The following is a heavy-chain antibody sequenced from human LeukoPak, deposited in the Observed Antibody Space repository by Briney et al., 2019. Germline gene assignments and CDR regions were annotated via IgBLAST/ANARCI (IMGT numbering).Heavy chain of an antibody. V-gene: IGHV4-59*01. Sequence: PSETLSLTCTVSGGSISSYYWSWIRQPPGKGLEWIGYIYYSGSTNYNPSLKSRVTISVDTSKNQFSLKLSSVTAAGTAVYYCAREGAVAGGLDYWGQGTLVTVSS. CDR3: AREGAVAGGLDY. CDR2: IYYSGST. CDR1: GGSISSYY. J-gene: IGHJ4*02. D-gene: IGHD6-19*01.